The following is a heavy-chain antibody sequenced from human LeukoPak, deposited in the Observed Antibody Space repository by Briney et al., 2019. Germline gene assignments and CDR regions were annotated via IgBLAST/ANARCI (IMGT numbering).Heavy chain of an antibody. Sequence: SETLSLTCTVSGGSISSYYWSWIRQPPGKGLEWIGYIYYSGSTNYNPSLKSRVTISVDTSKNQFSLKLSSVTAADTAVYYCARGPLHSSSWYFDYWGQGTLVTVSS. D-gene: IGHD6-13*01. CDR2: IYYSGST. V-gene: IGHV4-59*01. J-gene: IGHJ4*02. CDR3: ARGPLHSSSWYFDY. CDR1: GGSISSYY.